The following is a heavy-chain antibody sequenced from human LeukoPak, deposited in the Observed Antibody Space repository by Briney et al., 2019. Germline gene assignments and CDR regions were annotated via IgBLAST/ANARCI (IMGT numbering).Heavy chain of an antibody. V-gene: IGHV2-5*01. D-gene: IGHD3-10*01. CDR3: AHNRGPTYYYGSGSYSPFDY. Sequence: KGSGPTLVNPTQTLTLTCTFSGFSLSTSGVGVGWIRQPPGKALEWLALIYWNDDERYSPSLKSRLTITKDTSKNQVVLTMTNMDPVDTATYYCAHNRGPTYYYGSGSYSPFDYWGQGTLVTVSS. J-gene: IGHJ4*02. CDR1: GFSLSTSGVG. CDR2: IYWNDDE.